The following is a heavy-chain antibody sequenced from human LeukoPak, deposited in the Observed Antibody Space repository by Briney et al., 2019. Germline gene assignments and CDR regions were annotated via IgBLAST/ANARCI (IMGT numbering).Heavy chain of an antibody. V-gene: IGHV3-30*18. Sequence: GRSLRLSCAASGFTFSSYGMHWVRQAPGKGLEWVAVISYDGSNKYYADSVKGRFTISRDNSKNTLYLQMNSLRAEDTAVYYCAKDPPLADVWGQGTTVTVSS. J-gene: IGHJ6*02. CDR3: AKDPPLADV. CDR2: ISYDGSNK. CDR1: GFTFSSYG.